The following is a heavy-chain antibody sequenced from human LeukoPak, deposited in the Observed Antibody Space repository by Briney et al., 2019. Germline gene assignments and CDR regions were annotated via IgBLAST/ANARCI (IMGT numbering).Heavy chain of an antibody. D-gene: IGHD3-22*01. CDR1: GFTFSSYE. Sequence: GGSLRLSCAASGFTFSSYEMNWVRQAPGKGLEWVSYISSSGSTIYYADSVKGRFTISRDNSKNTVYLQMHSLIAEDTAVYYCARDLSLIALTDWGQGTLVTVSS. CDR3: ARDLSLIALTD. V-gene: IGHV3-48*03. CDR2: ISSSGSTI. J-gene: IGHJ4*02.